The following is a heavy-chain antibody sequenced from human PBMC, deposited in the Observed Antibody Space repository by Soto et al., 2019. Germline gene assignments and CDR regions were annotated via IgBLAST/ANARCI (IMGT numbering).Heavy chain of an antibody. V-gene: IGHV4-4*02. J-gene: IGHJ4*02. CDR1: SGSISSSNW. CDR3: AGFPESLRFSGFDY. D-gene: IGHD5-12*01. Sequence: SETLSLTCAVSSGSISSSNWLSWVRQPPGKGLEWIGEINHSGSTNYNPSLKSRVTVSVDTSKNQFSLKLSSVTAADTAVYYCAGFPESLRFSGFDYWGQGTLVTLSS. CDR2: INHSGST.